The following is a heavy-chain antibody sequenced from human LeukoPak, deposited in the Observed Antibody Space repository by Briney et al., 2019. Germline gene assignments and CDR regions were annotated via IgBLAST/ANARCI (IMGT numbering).Heavy chain of an antibody. Sequence: GGSLRLSCTASGFTVSSNYMSWVRQAPGKGLEWVSVIYSGGSTYYADSVKGRFTISRDNSKNTLYLQMNSLRAEDTAVYYCARVLWNGDYPRFDYWGQGTLVTVSS. CDR3: ARVLWNGDYPRFDY. D-gene: IGHD4-17*01. J-gene: IGHJ4*02. V-gene: IGHV3-53*01. CDR2: IYSGGST. CDR1: GFTVSSNY.